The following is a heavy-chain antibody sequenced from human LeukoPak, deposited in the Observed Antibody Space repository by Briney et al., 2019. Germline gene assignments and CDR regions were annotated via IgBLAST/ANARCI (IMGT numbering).Heavy chain of an antibody. CDR3: ARGRGIAAAGDFDY. J-gene: IGHJ4*02. V-gene: IGHV1-8*01. CDR2: MNPNSGNT. CDR1: GYTFTSYD. Sequence: ASVKVSCKASGYTFTSYDINWVRQATGQGLEWMGWMNPNSGNTGYAQKFQGRVTMTRNTSISTAYMELRSLRSEDTAVYYCARGRGIAAAGDFDYWGQGTLVTVSS. D-gene: IGHD6-13*01.